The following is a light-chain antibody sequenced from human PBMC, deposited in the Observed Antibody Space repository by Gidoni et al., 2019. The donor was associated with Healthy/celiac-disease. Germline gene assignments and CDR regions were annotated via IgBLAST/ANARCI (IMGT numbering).Light chain of an antibody. CDR1: NIGSKS. Sequence: SYVLTQPPSVSVAPGKTARITCGGNNIGSKSVHWYQQKLGQAPVLVIYYDSDRPSGIPELFSGSNSRNTATLTISRVEAGDEADYYCQVWDSSSGVFGGGTKLTVL. J-gene: IGLJ3*02. V-gene: IGLV3-21*04. CDR3: QVWDSSSGV. CDR2: YDS.